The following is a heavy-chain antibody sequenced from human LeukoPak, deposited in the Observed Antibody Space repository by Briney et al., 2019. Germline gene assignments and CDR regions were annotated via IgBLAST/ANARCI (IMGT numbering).Heavy chain of an antibody. CDR2: LSGSGGST. J-gene: IGHJ4*02. CDR3: AKDRGNIVVVPAAPITYFDY. V-gene: IGHV3-23*01. CDR1: GFTFSSYA. D-gene: IGHD2-2*01. Sequence: SGGSLRLSCAASGFTFSSYAMSWVRQAPGKGLEWVSALSGSGGSTYYADSVKGRFTISRDNSKNTLYLQMNSLRAEDTAVYYCAKDRGNIVVVPAAPITYFDYWGQGTLVTVPS.